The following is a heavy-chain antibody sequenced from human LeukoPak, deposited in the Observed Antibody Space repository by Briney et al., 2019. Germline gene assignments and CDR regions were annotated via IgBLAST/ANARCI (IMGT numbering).Heavy chain of an antibody. CDR2: ISVSGGST. V-gene: IGHV3-23*01. J-gene: IGHJ6*03. CDR3: AKSGTYCSSTSCYGNYYYYYMDV. CDR1: GFTFSSNA. Sequence: PGGSLRLSCAASGFTFSSNAMNWVRQAPGKGLEWVSGISVSGGSTYYADSVRGRFTISRDNSKNTVYLQLSSLRAEDTAVYYCAKSGTYCSSTSCYGNYYYYYMDVWGKGTTVTVSS. D-gene: IGHD2-2*01.